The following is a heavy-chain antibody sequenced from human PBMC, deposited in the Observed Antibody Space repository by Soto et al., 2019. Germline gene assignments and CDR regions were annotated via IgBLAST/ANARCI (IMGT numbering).Heavy chain of an antibody. Sequence: QVQLVESGGGVVQPGRSLRLSCSASGFTFSDYTMHWVRQAPGRGLEWVAIILYDESDQYYSDSVKGRFTISRDNSKNTLYLQMHSLTTEDTAVYYCAKDGTHLWSKQYYFDSWGQGALVTVFS. CDR1: GFTFSDYT. D-gene: IGHD1-26*01. CDR2: ILYDESDQ. V-gene: IGHV3-30*18. CDR3: AKDGTHLWSKQYYFDS. J-gene: IGHJ4*02.